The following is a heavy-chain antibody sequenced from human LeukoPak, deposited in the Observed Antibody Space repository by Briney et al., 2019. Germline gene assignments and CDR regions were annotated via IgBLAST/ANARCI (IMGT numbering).Heavy chain of an antibody. V-gene: IGHV4-34*01. CDR3: ARVGNDYVWGSYRYSAPWDY. Sequence: NPSETLSLTCAVYGGSFSGYYWSWIRQPPGKGLEWIGEINHSGSTNYNPSLKSRVTISVDTSKNQFSLKLSSVTAADTAVYYCARVGNDYVWGSYRYSAPWDYWGQGTLVTVSS. CDR2: INHSGST. CDR1: GGSFSGYY. J-gene: IGHJ4*02. D-gene: IGHD3-16*02.